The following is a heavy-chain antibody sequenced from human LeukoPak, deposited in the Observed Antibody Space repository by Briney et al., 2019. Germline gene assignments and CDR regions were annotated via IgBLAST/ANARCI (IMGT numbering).Heavy chain of an antibody. CDR2: IYTSGST. CDR3: ARGRITMVRGVSPFGYFDY. D-gene: IGHD3-10*01. Sequence: PSETLSLTCTVSGGSISSYYWSWIRQPAGKGLEWIGRIYTSGSTNYNPSLKSRVTMSVDTSKNQFSLKLSSVTAADTAVYYCARGRITMVRGVSPFGYFDYWGQGTLVTVSS. CDR1: GGSISSYY. J-gene: IGHJ4*02. V-gene: IGHV4-4*07.